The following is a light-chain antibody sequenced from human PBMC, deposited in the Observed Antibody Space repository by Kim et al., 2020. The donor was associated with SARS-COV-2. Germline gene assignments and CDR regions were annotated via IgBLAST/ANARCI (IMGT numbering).Light chain of an antibody. V-gene: IGKV3-20*01. Sequence: EIVLSQSPGTLSLSPGERATLSCRASQSVSSSYLVWYQQKPGQATRLLIYGASTRATGIPDRFSGSGSGTDFTLTISSLEPEDFAMYYCQEYGSSPRFGQGTKLE. J-gene: IGKJ2*03. CDR3: QEYGSSPR. CDR2: GAS. CDR1: QSVSSSY.